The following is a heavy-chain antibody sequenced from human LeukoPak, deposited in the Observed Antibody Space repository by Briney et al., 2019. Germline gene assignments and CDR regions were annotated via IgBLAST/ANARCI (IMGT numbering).Heavy chain of an antibody. CDR1: EYTFTTYD. V-gene: IGHV1-8*01. Sequence: ASVKVSCKASEYTFTTYDINWVRQATGQGLEWMGWMNPNSGNTGYAQKFQGRVTMTRNTSMSTAYMELNSLRSEDTAVYYCARANYYGSGKKDLDYWGQGTLVTVSS. CDR2: MNPNSGNT. J-gene: IGHJ4*02. D-gene: IGHD3-10*01. CDR3: ARANYYGSGKKDLDY.